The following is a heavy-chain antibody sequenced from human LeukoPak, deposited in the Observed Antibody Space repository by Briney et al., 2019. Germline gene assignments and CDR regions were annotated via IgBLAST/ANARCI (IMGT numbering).Heavy chain of an antibody. V-gene: IGHV3-21*01. J-gene: IGHJ3*02. D-gene: IGHD1-26*01. CDR2: ISSSNSYI. CDR3: ARAGGSRKTAFDI. CDR1: GFTFSTYS. Sequence: KPGGSLRLSCAASGFTFSTYSMNWVRQAPGKGLEWVSFISSSNSYIYYADSVKGRFTISRDNAKNSLYLQMNSLRAEDTAVYYCARAGGSRKTAFDIWGQGTMVTVSS.